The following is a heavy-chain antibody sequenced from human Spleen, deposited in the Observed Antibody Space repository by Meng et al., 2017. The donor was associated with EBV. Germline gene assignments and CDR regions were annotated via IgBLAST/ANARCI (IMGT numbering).Heavy chain of an antibody. J-gene: IGHJ4*02. D-gene: IGHD2/OR15-2a*01. V-gene: IGHV4-30-4*01. CDR2: IYYTGST. CDR1: ADSISSGGHY. Sequence: AHLRDAGQGRVKPSETLSLTCAVSADSISSGGHYWSWIRQSPGKGLEYIGNIYYTGSTYYSPSLRSRVAISVDTSKNTFSLKLSSVTAADTAVYYCARGNRFRPQLDYWGQGTLVTVSS. CDR3: ARGNRFRPQLDY.